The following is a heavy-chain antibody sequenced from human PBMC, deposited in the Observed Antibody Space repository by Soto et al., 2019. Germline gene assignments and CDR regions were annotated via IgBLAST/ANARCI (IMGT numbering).Heavy chain of an antibody. V-gene: IGHV3-30*18. Sequence: QGQLVESGGGVVQPGRSLRLSCEASGFTFSKYGMQWVRQAPGKGLEWVAVISYDGYLKYYVDSVKGRFTVARDNSKNTLFLEMNSLRVEDTAVYFCAKGFKVSGSHYGTLNYYYGMDVWGQGTTVTVSS. CDR2: ISYDGYLK. D-gene: IGHD3-10*01. CDR1: GFTFSKYG. CDR3: AKGFKVSGSHYGTLNYYYGMDV. J-gene: IGHJ6*02.